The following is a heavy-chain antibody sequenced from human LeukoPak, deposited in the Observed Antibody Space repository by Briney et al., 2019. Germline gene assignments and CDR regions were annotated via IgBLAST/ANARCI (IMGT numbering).Heavy chain of an antibody. CDR2: IYPGDSDT. CDR1: GYSFTSYW. V-gene: IGHV5-51*01. D-gene: IGHD2-2*01. CDR3: ARLLEGGDIVVVPAVHPEWWFDP. Sequence: GESLKISCKGSGYSFTSYWIGWVRQMPGKGLEWMGMIYPGDSDTRYSPSFQGQVTISADKSISTAYLQWSSLKASDTAMYYCARLLEGGDIVVVPAVHPEWWFDPWGQGTLVTVSS. J-gene: IGHJ5*02.